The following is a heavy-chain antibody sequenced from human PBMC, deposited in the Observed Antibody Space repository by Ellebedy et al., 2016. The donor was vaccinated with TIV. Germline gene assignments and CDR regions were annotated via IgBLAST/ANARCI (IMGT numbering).Heavy chain of an antibody. CDR1: GFTFSNFW. J-gene: IGHJ3*01. CDR2: INQDGSET. CDR3: SDFDV. V-gene: IGHV3-7*01. Sequence: GESLKISXVASGFTFSNFWMSWVRQAPGKGLEWVGNINQDGSETNYVDSVKGRFTISRDNAKSSMFLQMNNLRVEDTAVYYCSDFDVWGQGTMVTVSS.